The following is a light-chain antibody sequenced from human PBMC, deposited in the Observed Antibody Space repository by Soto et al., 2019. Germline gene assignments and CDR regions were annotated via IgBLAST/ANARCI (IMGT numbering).Light chain of an antibody. CDR2: GST. V-gene: IGLV1-40*01. Sequence: QSVLSQPPSVSGAPGQRVTISCTGSSSNIGAGYDAHWFQQVPGTAPKLLIYGSTNRPSGVPDRFSGSKSGTSGSLAITGLQAEDEADYYCQSYDSSLGGNYVFGTGTKV. CDR3: QSYDSSLGGNYV. CDR1: SSNIGAGYD. J-gene: IGLJ1*01.